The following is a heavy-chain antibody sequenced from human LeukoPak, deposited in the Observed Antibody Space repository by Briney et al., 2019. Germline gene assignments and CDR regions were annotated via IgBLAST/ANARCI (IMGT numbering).Heavy chain of an antibody. CDR1: GGSISSYY. D-gene: IGHD6-13*01. Sequence: SETLSLTCTVSGGSISSYYWGWIRQPPGKGLEWIGSIYYSGSTYYNPSLKSRVTISVDTSKNQFSLKLSSVTAADTAVYYCARDIGIAAAENWFDPWGQGTLVTVSS. CDR2: IYYSGST. J-gene: IGHJ5*02. CDR3: ARDIGIAAAENWFDP. V-gene: IGHV4-39*07.